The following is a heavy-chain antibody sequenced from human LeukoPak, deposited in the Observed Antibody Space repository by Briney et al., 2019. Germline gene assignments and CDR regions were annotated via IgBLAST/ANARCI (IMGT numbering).Heavy chain of an antibody. CDR3: AKDLWGFVEVAAILDY. CDR1: GFTFSNYA. CDR2: ISYDGSNK. V-gene: IGHV3-30*04. Sequence: GGSLRLSCAASGFTFSNYAMHWVRQAPGKGLEWVAVISYDGSNKYYADSVKGRFTISRDNSKKTLYLLMNSLRAEDTALYYCAKDLWGFVEVAAILDYWGQGTLVTVSS. J-gene: IGHJ4*02. D-gene: IGHD2-15*01.